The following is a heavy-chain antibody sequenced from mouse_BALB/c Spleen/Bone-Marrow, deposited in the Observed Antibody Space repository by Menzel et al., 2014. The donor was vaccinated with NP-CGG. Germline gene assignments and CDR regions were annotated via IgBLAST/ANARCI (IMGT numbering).Heavy chain of an antibody. CDR1: GYSFTGYT. D-gene: IGHD2-2*01. V-gene: IGHV1-18*01. CDR3: ARLGLRLAMDY. CDR2: INPYNGGT. Sequence: EVQVVESGPELVKPGASMKISCKPSGYSFTGYTMNWVKQSHGKNLEWIGLINPYNGGTNYNQKFKGKATLTVDKSSSTAYMELLSLTSEDSTVYYCARLGLRLAMDYWGQGTSVTVSS. J-gene: IGHJ4*01.